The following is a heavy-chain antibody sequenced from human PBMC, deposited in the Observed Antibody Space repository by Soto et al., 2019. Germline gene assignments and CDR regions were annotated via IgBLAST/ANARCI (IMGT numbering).Heavy chain of an antibody. CDR3: AKGTAGYYYYGMDV. J-gene: IGHJ6*02. Sequence: GGSLRLSCVASGFTSSSHAMSWVRQAPGKGLEWVSAISGSGGSRYYADSVKGRFTISRDKSKNTLYLQMDSLRAEDTAVYYCAKGTAGYYYYGMDVWGQGTTVTVSS. CDR1: GFTSSSHA. D-gene: IGHD4-17*01. CDR2: ISGSGGSR. V-gene: IGHV3-23*01.